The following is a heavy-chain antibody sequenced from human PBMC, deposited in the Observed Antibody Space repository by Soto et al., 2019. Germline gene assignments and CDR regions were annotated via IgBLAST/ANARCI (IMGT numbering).Heavy chain of an antibody. V-gene: IGHV1-3*01. Sequence: ASVKVSCKASGYTFTSYAMHWVRQAPGQRLEWMGWINAGNGNTKYSQKFQGRVTITRDTSASTAYMELSSLRSEDTAVYYCASTPEYYDSSGYYLFWGQGTLVTVSS. CDR3: ASTPEYYDSSGYYLF. J-gene: IGHJ4*02. D-gene: IGHD3-22*01. CDR1: GYTFTSYA. CDR2: INAGNGNT.